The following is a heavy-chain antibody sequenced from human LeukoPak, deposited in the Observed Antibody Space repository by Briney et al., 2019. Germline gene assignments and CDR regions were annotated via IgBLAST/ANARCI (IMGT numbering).Heavy chain of an antibody. CDR1: GFTFSSYW. V-gene: IGHV3-7*03. CDR3: ARGGGSDV. CDR2: INHNGNVN. D-gene: IGHD2-15*01. J-gene: IGHJ6*02. Sequence: GGSLRLSCAASGFTFSSYWMDWARQAPGKGLEWVASINHNGNVNYYVDSVKGRFTISRDNAKNSLYLQMSNLRAEDAAVYFCARGGGSDVWGQGATVTVSS.